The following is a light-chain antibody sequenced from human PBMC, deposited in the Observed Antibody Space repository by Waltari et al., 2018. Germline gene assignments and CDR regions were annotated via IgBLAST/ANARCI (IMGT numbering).Light chain of an antibody. Sequence: DIVMTQSPGSLVVSLGARATIHCKSGQDILYNSNNKNYLAWYQHKPGQSPKLLFYWASTRASGVPDRFSGSGSGTDFTLTISRVQAEDGAIYYCQQYYKTPSFGGGTKVE. CDR3: QQYYKTPS. CDR1: QDILYNSNNKNY. V-gene: IGKV4-1*01. J-gene: IGKJ4*01. CDR2: WAS.